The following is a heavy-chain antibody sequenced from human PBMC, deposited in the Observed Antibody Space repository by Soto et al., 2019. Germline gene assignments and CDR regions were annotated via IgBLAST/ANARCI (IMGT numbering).Heavy chain of an antibody. CDR1: GGSFSGYY. CDR3: ARGVYCSSTSCYRFHRYYYYYMDV. V-gene: IGHV4-34*01. CDR2: INHSGST. Sequence: SETLSLTCAVYGGSFSGYYWSWIRQPPGKGLEWIGEINHSGSTNYNPSLKSRVTISVDTSKNQFSLKLSSVTAADTAVYYCARGVYCSSTSCYRFHRYYYYYMDVWGKGTTVTVSS. D-gene: IGHD2-2*01. J-gene: IGHJ6*03.